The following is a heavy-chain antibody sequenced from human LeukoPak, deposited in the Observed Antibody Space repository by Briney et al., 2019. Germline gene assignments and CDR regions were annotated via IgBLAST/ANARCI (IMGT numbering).Heavy chain of an antibody. CDR3: ARGVVTGVDAFDI. Sequence: GGSLRPSCAASGFTFSDYYMSWIRQAPGEGLEWVSYISSSGSTIYYADSVKGRFTISRDNAKNSLYLQMNSLRAEDTAVYYCARGVVTGVDAFDIWGQGTMVTVSS. V-gene: IGHV3-11*01. CDR1: GFTFSDYY. J-gene: IGHJ3*02. CDR2: ISSSGSTI. D-gene: IGHD4-23*01.